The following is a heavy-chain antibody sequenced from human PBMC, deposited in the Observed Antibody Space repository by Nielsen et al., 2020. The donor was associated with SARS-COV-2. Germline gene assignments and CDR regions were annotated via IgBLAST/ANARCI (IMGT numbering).Heavy chain of an antibody. Sequence: LRLSCTVSGGSISSDGDYWSWIRQHPVKGLEWIGHIYHSGSTYYRSSLKSRVDISIDTSKNQFSLKIASLTAADTAVYYCARANLGYCSTTSCSAPLGLDVWGQGTTVTVSS. CDR2: IYHSGST. J-gene: IGHJ6*02. CDR3: ARANLGYCSTTSCSAPLGLDV. D-gene: IGHD2-2*01. CDR1: GGSISSDGDY. V-gene: IGHV4-31*03.